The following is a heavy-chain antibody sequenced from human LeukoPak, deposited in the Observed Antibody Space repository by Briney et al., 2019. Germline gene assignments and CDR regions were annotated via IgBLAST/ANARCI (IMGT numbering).Heavy chain of an antibody. Sequence: GASVKVSCKASVYTFTSYDINWVRQATGQGLEWMGWMNPNSGNTGYAQKFQGRVTMTRNTSISTAYMQLSSMRSGDTAVYYCAGRVYGDYSEDYWGQGTLVTVSS. CDR3: AGRVYGDYSEDY. D-gene: IGHD4-17*01. V-gene: IGHV1-8*01. J-gene: IGHJ4*02. CDR2: MNPNSGNT. CDR1: VYTFTSYD.